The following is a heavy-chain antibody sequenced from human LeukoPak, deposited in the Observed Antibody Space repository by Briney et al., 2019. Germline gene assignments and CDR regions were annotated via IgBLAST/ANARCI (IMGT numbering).Heavy chain of an antibody. Sequence: GASVKVSCKASGGTFSSYAISWVRQAPGQGLEWMGGIIPIFGTANYAQKFQGRVTITTDESTSTAYMELSSLRSEDTAVYYCARGRYCSSTSCQKSYYYYMDVWGKGTTVTVSS. CDR2: IIPIFGTA. J-gene: IGHJ6*03. V-gene: IGHV1-69*05. CDR1: GGTFSSYA. CDR3: ARGRYCSSTSCQKSYYYYMDV. D-gene: IGHD2-2*01.